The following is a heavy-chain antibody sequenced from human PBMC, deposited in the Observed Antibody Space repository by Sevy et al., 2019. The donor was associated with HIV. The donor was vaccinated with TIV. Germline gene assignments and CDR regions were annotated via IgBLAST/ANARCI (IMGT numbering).Heavy chain of an antibody. Sequence: ASVKVSCKASGYTFTSYGISWVRQAPGQGLEWMGWISAYNGNTNYAQKLQGRVTMTTDTFTSTAYMELRSLRSDDTAVYYCARGGITIFGSLNYYYMDVWGKGTTVTVSS. J-gene: IGHJ6*03. CDR3: ARGGITIFGSLNYYYMDV. CDR2: ISAYNGNT. V-gene: IGHV1-18*01. D-gene: IGHD3-3*01. CDR1: GYTFTSYG.